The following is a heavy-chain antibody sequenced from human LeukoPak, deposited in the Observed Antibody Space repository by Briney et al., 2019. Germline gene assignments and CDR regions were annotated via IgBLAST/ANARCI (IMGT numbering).Heavy chain of an antibody. CDR1: GGSFSGYY. D-gene: IGHD1-26*01. CDR3: VQGSQGARLHY. V-gene: IGHV4-34*01. Sequence: KPSETLSLTCAVYGGSFSGYYWSWIRQPPGKGLEWIGEIPDSGSTSYNPSLKSRVTMSIDASKSQFSLKVTSVTAADTAIYYCVQGSQGARLHYWGQGTQATVSS. J-gene: IGHJ4*02. CDR2: IPDSGST.